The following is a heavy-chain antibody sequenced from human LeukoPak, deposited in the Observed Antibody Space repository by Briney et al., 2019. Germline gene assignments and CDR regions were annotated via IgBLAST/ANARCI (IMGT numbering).Heavy chain of an antibody. D-gene: IGHD2-15*01. V-gene: IGHV4-39*01. CDR3: ARTGPGYCSGGSCYDDY. J-gene: IGHJ4*02. CDR1: GVSISSSNSY. CDR2: IYYSGNT. Sequence: SETLSLTCTVSGVSISSSNSYWGWIRQPPGKGLEWIGSIYYSGNTYYNASLKSQVSISIDTSKNQFSLKLTSVTAADTAVYYCARTGPGYCSGGSCYDDYWGQGTLVTVSS.